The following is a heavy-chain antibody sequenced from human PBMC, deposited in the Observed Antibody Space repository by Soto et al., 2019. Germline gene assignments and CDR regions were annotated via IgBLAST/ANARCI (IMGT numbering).Heavy chain of an antibody. CDR1: GFTFSSYG. CDR3: AKDTGDCSRTNCNSGNNWFGP. J-gene: IGHJ5*02. Sequence: PGGSLRLSCAASGFTFSSYGMHWVRQAPGKGLEWVAIISYDGNKKYYADSVKGRFTISRDNSKNTLYLQMNSLRAEDTAIYFCAKDTGDCSRTNCNSGNNWFGPWGQGALVTVSS. V-gene: IGHV3-30*18. D-gene: IGHD2-2*01. CDR2: ISYDGNKK.